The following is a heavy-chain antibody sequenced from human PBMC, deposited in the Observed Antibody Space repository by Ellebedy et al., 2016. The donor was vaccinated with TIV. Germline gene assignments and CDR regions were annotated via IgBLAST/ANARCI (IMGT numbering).Heavy chain of an antibody. Sequence: SETLSLXCAVYGGSFSGYYWSWIRQPPGKGLEWIGEINHSGSTNYNPSLKSRVTISVDTSKNQFSLKLSSVTAADTAVYYCARGRRGGDYFDYWGQGTLVTVSS. CDR3: ARGRRGGDYFDY. D-gene: IGHD3-10*01. CDR2: INHSGST. J-gene: IGHJ4*02. CDR1: GGSFSGYY. V-gene: IGHV4-34*01.